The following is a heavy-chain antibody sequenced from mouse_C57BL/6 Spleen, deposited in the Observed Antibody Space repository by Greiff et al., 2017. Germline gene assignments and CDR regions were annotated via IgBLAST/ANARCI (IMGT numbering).Heavy chain of an antibody. CDR2: INPSTGGT. Sequence: EVQLQQSGPELVKPGASVKISCKASGYSFTGYYMHWVKQSSEKSLEWIGEINPSTGGTSYNQKFKGKATLTVDKSSSTAYMQLKSLTSEDSAVYYCALLGLRRGYAMDYWGQGTSVTVSS. D-gene: IGHD2-4*01. CDR3: ALLGLRRGYAMDY. CDR1: GYSFTGYY. J-gene: IGHJ4*01. V-gene: IGHV1-43*01.